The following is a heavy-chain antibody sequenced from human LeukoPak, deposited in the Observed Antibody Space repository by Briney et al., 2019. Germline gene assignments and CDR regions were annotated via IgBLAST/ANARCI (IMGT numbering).Heavy chain of an antibody. CDR1: GFTLSSYA. V-gene: IGHV3-23*01. D-gene: IGHD6-19*01. CDR3: AKGGSSGWYGALDFDF. CDR2: ISDSGNT. J-gene: IGHJ4*02. Sequence: GGSLRLSCAASGFTLSSYAMSWVRQAPGKGLEWVSAISDSGNTYHADSVKGRFTISRDSSKNTLFLQMNRLRPEDAAVYYCAKGGSSGWYGALDFDFWGQGTLVTVSS.